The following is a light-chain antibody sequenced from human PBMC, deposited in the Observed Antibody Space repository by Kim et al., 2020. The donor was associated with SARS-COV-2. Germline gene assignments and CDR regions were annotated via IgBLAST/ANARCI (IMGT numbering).Light chain of an antibody. CDR1: QNIRSH. J-gene: IGKJ1*01. CDR2: AAS. V-gene: IGKV1-39*01. Sequence: AVVGDRVTINCRASQNIRSHLDWYQQKPGKAPKLLIYAASSLHSGVPSRFSGSAYGTDFTLTISSLQPEDFATYYCQQNYNTPRTFGQGTKVDIK. CDR3: QQNYNTPRT.